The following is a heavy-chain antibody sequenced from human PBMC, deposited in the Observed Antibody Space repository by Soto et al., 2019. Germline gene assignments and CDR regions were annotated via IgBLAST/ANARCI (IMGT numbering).Heavy chain of an antibody. V-gene: IGHV3-30*03. J-gene: IGHJ6*01. CDR1: GVMPRSDG. D-gene: IGHD6-6*01. CDR2: ISYDGSKK. CDR3: VIVQCIAAHRDQLYY. Sequence: EEYLRLSWVASGVMPRSDGQLVVRQLPEKGVEWVAVISYDGSKKYYADSVKGRFTISRDNSKNTLYLQMNSLRAEDTAVYYCVIVQCIAAHRDQLYY.